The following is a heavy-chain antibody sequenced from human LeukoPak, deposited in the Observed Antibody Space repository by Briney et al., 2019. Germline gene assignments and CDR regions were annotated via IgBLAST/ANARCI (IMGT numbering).Heavy chain of an antibody. CDR1: GYTLTELS. CDR3: ATSDLASFMVRGAEDTPAFDY. J-gene: IGHJ4*02. CDR2: LDPEDGET. D-gene: IGHD3-10*01. V-gene: IGHV1-24*01. Sequence: ASVKVSCKVSGYTLTELSMHWVRQAPGKGLEWMGGLDPEDGETIYAQKFQGRVTMTEDTSTDTAYMELSSLRSEDTAVYYCATSDLASFMVRGAEDTPAFDYWGQGTLVTVSS.